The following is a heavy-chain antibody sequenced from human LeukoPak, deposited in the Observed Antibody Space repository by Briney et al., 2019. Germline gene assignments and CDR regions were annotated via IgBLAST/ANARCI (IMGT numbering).Heavy chain of an antibody. Sequence: ASVKDSCQASGYTFTSYDINCVRQATGKGLEWMGWMNPNSGNTAYEQKFQGRVTMTRNTSISKAYMELSSLRSEDTAVYYCARVDYYDRSYWGQGTLVTVSS. D-gene: IGHD3-22*01. CDR1: GYTFTSYD. V-gene: IGHV1-8*01. J-gene: IGHJ4*02. CDR2: MNPNSGNT. CDR3: ARVDYYDRSY.